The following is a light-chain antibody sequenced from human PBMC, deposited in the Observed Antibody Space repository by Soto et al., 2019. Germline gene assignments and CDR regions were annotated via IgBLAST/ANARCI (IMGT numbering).Light chain of an antibody. CDR1: QSINGW. CDR2: KAS. Sequence: DIQLTQSPSTLSASVGDRVTITCRASQSINGWLAWYQQKPGQAPNLLIYKASTLESGVPSRFSGSGSGTEFTLTVSSLQPDDFATYYCQQQVTFGGGTKVDIK. CDR3: QQQVT. J-gene: IGKJ4*01. V-gene: IGKV1-5*03.